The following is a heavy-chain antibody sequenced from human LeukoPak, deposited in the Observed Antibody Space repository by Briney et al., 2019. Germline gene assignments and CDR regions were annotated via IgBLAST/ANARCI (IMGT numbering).Heavy chain of an antibody. CDR2: IKSKTDGGTT. V-gene: IGHV3-15*05. J-gene: IGHJ6*03. CDR1: GFTFSNAW. D-gene: IGHD4-11*01. Sequence: GSLRLSCAASGFTFSNAWMSWVRQAPGKGLEWVGRIKSKTDGGTTDYAAPVKGRFTISRDDSKNTLYLQMNSLKTEDTAVYYCSGSGTVTRYYYYYMDVWGKGTTVTVSS. CDR3: SGSGTVTRYYYYYMDV.